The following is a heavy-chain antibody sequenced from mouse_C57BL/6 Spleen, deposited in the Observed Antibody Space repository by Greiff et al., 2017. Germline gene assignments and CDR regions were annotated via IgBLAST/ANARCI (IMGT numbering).Heavy chain of an antibody. CDR1: GYAFSSSW. J-gene: IGHJ3*01. D-gene: IGHD2-2*01. CDR2: IYPGDGDT. Sequence: VQLQQSGPELVKPGASVKISCKASGYAFSSSWMNWVKQRPGKGLEWIGRIYPGDGDTNYNGKFKGKATLTADKSSSTAYMQLSSLTSEDSAVYFFAREAGGYPFAYWGQGTLVTVSA. CDR3: AREAGGYPFAY. V-gene: IGHV1-82*01.